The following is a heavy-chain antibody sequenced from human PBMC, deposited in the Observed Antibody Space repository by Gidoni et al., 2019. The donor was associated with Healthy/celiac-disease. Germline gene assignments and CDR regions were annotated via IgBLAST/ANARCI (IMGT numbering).Heavy chain of an antibody. CDR2: IYYSGRT. V-gene: IGHV4-39*01. CDR1: GGPISSSSYY. Sequence: QLQLQESGPGLVKPSETLSLTCTVAGGPISSSSYYWGWIRQPPGKVLEWIGRIYYSGRTYYPPSLQSRVTISVDTSQTQFSLKLSSVPAADTAVYYCARLRSEGPRGYSYGWGKGVAFDLWGQGTMVTVSS. D-gene: IGHD5-18*01. J-gene: IGHJ3*01. CDR3: ARLRSEGPRGYSYGWGKGVAFDL.